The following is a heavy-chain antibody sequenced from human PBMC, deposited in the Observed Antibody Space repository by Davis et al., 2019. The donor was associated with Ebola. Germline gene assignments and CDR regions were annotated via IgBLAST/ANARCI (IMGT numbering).Heavy chain of an antibody. J-gene: IGHJ4*02. D-gene: IGHD3-22*01. CDR3: ASTPYYYDSRLFY. CDR1: GFSLDEYA. Sequence: SLKISCAASGFSLDEYAIHWVRQAPGKGLEWVSGISWKSGSIGYADSVKGRFTMSRDDAKTSVFLQMNSLRPEDTGLYYCASTPYYYDSRLFYWGQGTPVTVSS. CDR2: ISWKSGSI. V-gene: IGHV3-9*01.